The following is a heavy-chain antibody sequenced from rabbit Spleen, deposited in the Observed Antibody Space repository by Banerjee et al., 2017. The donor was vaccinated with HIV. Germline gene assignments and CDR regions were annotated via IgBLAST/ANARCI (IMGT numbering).Heavy chain of an antibody. V-gene: IGHV1S45*01. CDR1: GFSFSNKAV. J-gene: IGHJ4*01. CDR3: ARDLVTVIGWNFNL. D-gene: IGHD5-1*01. Sequence: QEQLVESGGGLVQPEGSLKLSCTASGFSFSNKAVMCWVRQAPGKGLEWIACIYGGSIDDTYYASWAKGRYTVSKTSSTTVTLQMTSLTAADTATYICARDLVTVIGWNFNLWGPGTLVTV. CDR2: IYGGSIDDT.